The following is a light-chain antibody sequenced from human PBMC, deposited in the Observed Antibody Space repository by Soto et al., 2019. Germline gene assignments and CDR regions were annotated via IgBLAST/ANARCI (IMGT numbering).Light chain of an antibody. V-gene: IGKV3-20*01. CDR2: GAS. J-gene: IGKJ2*01. CDR1: QSVSSSY. Sequence: EIVLTQSPGTLSLSPGERATLSCRASQSVSSSYLAWFQQKPGQAPRLLIYGASSRATGIPDRFSGSGSGTDFTLTISRLEPKDFAVFYCQQYASSPHTFGQGTKLEIK. CDR3: QQYASSPHT.